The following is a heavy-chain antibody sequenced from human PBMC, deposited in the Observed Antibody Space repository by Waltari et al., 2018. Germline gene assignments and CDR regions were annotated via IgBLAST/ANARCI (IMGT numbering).Heavy chain of an antibody. CDR3: ARARRDITWFDY. CDR1: GVSINSSFYY. J-gene: IGHJ4*02. CDR2: VYYTGTT. V-gene: IGHV4-39*02. D-gene: IGHD3-10*01. Sequence: QLQLQESGPGLVKPSETLSLTSTVSGVSINSSFYYWSWIRQSPGKGLEWIGSVYYTGTTNYNPSLRSRVTISADTSKNHFSLRLNSVTAADTAVYYCARARRDITWFDYWGQGTLVTVSS.